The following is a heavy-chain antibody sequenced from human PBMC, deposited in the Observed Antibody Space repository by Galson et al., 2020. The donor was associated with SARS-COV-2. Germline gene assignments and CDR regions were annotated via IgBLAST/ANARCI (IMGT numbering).Heavy chain of an antibody. V-gene: IGHV3-48*03. J-gene: IGHJ6*02. Sequence: GGSLRLSCAASGFTFSSYEMNWVRQAPGKGLEWVSYISSSGSTIYYADSVKGRFTISRDNAKNSLYLQMNSLRAEDTAVYYCARLPPLDNTWGYYYYGMDVWGQGTTVTVSS. CDR1: GFTFSSYE. CDR3: ARLPPLDNTWGYYYYGMDV. D-gene: IGHD1-26*01. CDR2: ISSSGSTI.